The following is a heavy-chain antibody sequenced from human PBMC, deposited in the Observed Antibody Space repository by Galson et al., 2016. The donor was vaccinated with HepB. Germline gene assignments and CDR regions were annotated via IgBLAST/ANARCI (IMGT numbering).Heavy chain of an antibody. D-gene: IGHD5-12*01. Sequence: SLRLSCAASGFSFGTYAMSWVRQAPGKGLQWVSGISAGGTTYYPDSMKGRFTISRDNSQNTVYLQMHSLSVEDTAIYFCARDLASTATDWGQGTLVTVSS. CDR3: ARDLASTATD. J-gene: IGHJ4*02. V-gene: IGHV3-23*01. CDR2: ISAGGTT. CDR1: GFSFGTYA.